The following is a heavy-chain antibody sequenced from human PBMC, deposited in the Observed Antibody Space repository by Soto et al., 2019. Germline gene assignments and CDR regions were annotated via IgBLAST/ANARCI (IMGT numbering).Heavy chain of an antibody. CDR2: IHYSGSA. V-gene: IGHV4-39*01. Sequence: SETLSLTCTVSGDSIGTTHSYWAWIRQSPGKGLEWIGNIHYSGSAYYMPSLRSRVTLSVDTSKNQFSLRLTSVTAEDTAVYYCARHEGNGNVWPLDYWGQGILVTVSS. CDR1: GDSIGTTHSY. CDR3: ARHEGNGNVWPLDY. J-gene: IGHJ4*02. D-gene: IGHD2-8*01.